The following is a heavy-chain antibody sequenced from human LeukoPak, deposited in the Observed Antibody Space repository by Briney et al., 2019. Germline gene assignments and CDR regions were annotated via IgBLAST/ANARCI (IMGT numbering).Heavy chain of an antibody. CDR1: GGSISSYY. CDR2: IYYSGST. CDR3: ARALFRGIAAGPFDP. D-gene: IGHD6-13*01. J-gene: IGHJ5*02. V-gene: IGHV4-59*01. Sequence: SETLSLTCTVSGGSISSYYWSWIRQPPGKGLEWIGYIYYSGSTNYNPSLKSRVTISVDTSKNQFSLKLSSVTAADTAVYYCARALFRGIAAGPFDPWGQGTLVTVSS.